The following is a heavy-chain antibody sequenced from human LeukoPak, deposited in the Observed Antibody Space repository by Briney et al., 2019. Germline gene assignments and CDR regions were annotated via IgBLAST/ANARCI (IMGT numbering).Heavy chain of an antibody. Sequence: PSGTLSLTCAVYGGSFSGYYWSWIRQPPGKGLEWIGEINHSGSTNYNPSLKSRVTISVDTSKNQFSLKLSSVTAADTAVYYCAVLAYCGGDCYPGYFQHWGQGTLVTVSS. J-gene: IGHJ1*01. V-gene: IGHV4-34*01. D-gene: IGHD2-21*02. CDR3: AVLAYCGGDCYPGYFQH. CDR2: INHSGST. CDR1: GGSFSGYY.